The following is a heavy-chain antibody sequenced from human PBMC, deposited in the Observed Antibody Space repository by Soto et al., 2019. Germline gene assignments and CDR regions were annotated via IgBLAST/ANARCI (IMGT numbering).Heavy chain of an antibody. J-gene: IGHJ4*02. Sequence: EVQLLESGGGLVQPGGSLRLSCAASRFTFSSYAMSWVRQAPGKGLEWVSAISGSGGSTYYADSVKGRFTISRDNSKNTLYLQMNSLRAEDTAVYYCAKMKTAVAGPRVDFDYWGQGTLVTVSS. CDR1: RFTFSSYA. D-gene: IGHD6-19*01. CDR2: ISGSGGST. CDR3: AKMKTAVAGPRVDFDY. V-gene: IGHV3-23*01.